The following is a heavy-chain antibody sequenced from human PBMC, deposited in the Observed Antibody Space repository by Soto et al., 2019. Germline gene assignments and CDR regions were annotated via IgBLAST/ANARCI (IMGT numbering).Heavy chain of an antibody. V-gene: IGHV3-7*01. Sequence: PRGSLRPSRAASGFTLRSYWMSWDRQAAGNGLEWLATIKTVTSEKKYVDSVKSRFTVSRDNAKNSLYLQMDSLRAEDTAVYYCARVSGYGSGSSVNHYLDCWGRGTLVTVSS. J-gene: IGHJ4*01. CDR2: IKTVTSEK. CDR3: ARVSGYGSGSSVNHYLDC. CDR1: GFTLRSYW. D-gene: IGHD3-10*01.